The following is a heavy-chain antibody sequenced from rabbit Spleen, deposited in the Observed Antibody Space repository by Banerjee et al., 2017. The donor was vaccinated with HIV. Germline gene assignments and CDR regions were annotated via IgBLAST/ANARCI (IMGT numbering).Heavy chain of an antibody. V-gene: IGHV1S40*01. Sequence: QSLEESGGDLVKPGASLTLTCTASGVSFTSNSYMCWVRQAPGKGLEWIACIDTGSSGFTYYASWAKGRFTISKTSSTTVTLQITRLTAADTATYFCARGATVIGGGYPTWGPGTLVTVS. CDR1: GVSFTSNSY. D-gene: IGHD1-1*01. CDR2: IDTGSSGFT. J-gene: IGHJ2*01. CDR3: ARGATVIGGGYPT.